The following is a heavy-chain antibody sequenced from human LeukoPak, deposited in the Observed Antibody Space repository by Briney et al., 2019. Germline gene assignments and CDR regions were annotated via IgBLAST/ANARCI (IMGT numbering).Heavy chain of an antibody. D-gene: IGHD3-10*01. CDR1: GFTFDDYG. CDR2: ISSSGSTI. J-gene: IGHJ4*02. V-gene: IGHV3-48*03. Sequence: GGSLRLSCAASGFTFDDYGMSWVRQAPGKGLEWVSYISSSGSTIYYADSVKGRFTISRDNAKNSLYLQMNSLRAEDTAVYYCARVTMVPPGDYWGQGTLVTVSS. CDR3: ARVTMVPPGDY.